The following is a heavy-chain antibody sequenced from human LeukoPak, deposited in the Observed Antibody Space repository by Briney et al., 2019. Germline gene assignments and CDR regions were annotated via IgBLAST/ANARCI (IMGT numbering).Heavy chain of an antibody. CDR3: AAGFRSEFIYFYLHV. D-gene: IGHD1-14*01. J-gene: IGHJ6*03. CDR2: LYIAGES. CDR1: GLSVADTY. Sequence: PGGSLRLSCAVSGLSVADTYMAWVRQAPGKGLEWVATLYIAGESYYADSVRGRFNISGDNSENTLYLQMTTVRDDDTAIYYCAAGFRSEFIYFYLHVWGKGTPVTVSS. V-gene: IGHV3-53*01.